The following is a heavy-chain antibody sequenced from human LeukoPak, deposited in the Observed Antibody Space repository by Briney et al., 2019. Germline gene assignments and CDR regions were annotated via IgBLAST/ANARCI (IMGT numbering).Heavy chain of an antibody. CDR2: IYHSGST. D-gene: IGHD3-10*01. J-gene: IGHJ3*01. CDR3: ARGFYGSGSYSSPGFHAFDV. V-gene: IGHV4-4*02. Sequence: SETLSLTCAVSGGSISSNNWWSWVRQPRGKGLEWIGEIYHSGSTDYNPSLESRVTISVDRSKNQFSLKLSSVTAADTAVYYCARGFYGSGSYSSPGFHAFDVWGQGTMVTVSS. CDR1: GGSISSNNW.